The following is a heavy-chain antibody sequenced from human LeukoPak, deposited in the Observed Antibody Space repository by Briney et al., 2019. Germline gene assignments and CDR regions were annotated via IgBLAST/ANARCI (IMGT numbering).Heavy chain of an antibody. D-gene: IGHD5-24*01. Sequence: SETLSLTCAVYGGSFSGYYWSWIRQPPGKGLEWIGEINHSGSTNYNPSLKSRVTISVDTSKNQFSLKLSSVTAADTAVYYCAKVCPSRWLQXGXGTXLDYWGXGTLVTVS. J-gene: IGHJ4*01. V-gene: IGHV4-34*01. CDR2: INHSGST. CDR1: GGSFSGYY. CDR3: AKVCPSRWLQXGXGTXLDY.